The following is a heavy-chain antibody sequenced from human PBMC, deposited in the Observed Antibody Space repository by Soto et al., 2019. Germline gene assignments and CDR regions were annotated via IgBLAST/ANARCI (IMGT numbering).Heavy chain of an antibody. V-gene: IGHV4-34*01. J-gene: IGHJ3*02. Sequence: QVQLQQWGAGLLKPSETLSLTCAVYGGFVSSGSYYWSWIRHPPGKGLEWIGEMSHSGGTHFNPSFKSRVTISVDTSKNQFSLKMSSVTAADTALYYCARVERGTATTVVDAFDIWGPGTMVTVSS. CDR1: GGFVSSGSYY. CDR2: MSHSGGT. D-gene: IGHD1-1*01. CDR3: ARVERGTATTVVDAFDI.